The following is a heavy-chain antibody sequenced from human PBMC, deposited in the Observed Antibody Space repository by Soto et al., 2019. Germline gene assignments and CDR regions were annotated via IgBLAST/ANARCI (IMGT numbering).Heavy chain of an antibody. D-gene: IGHD3-10*01. CDR3: ARVRFGELFRPPFDY. CDR1: GFTFSDYS. J-gene: IGHJ4*02. V-gene: IGHV3-48*01. CDR2: ISGYSSTI. Sequence: GGSLRLSCAASGFTFSDYSMNWVRQTPGKGLEWVSFISGYSSTIYYADSVKGRLTISRDNAKNSLYLQLNSLRADDTAVYYCARVRFGELFRPPFDYWGQGTLVTVSS.